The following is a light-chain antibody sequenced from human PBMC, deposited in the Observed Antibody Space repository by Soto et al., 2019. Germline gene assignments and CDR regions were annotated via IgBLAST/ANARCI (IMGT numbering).Light chain of an antibody. CDR2: DVS. CDR3: TSYTTTSTYV. Sequence: PGLTHPGSATGSPGRSITISCNETSSDVGAYNYVSWYQQDPGKAPKVMIYDVSNRPSGASHRFSASKSGNTASLTISGLQADDEADYYCTSYTTTSTYVFGTGTKVTVL. CDR1: SSDVGAYNY. V-gene: IGLV2-14*01. J-gene: IGLJ1*01.